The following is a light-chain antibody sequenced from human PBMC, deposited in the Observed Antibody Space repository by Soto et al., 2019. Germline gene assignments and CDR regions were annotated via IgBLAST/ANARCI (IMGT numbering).Light chain of an antibody. CDR2: DAS. V-gene: IGKV3-11*01. Sequence: EIVMTQSPATLSLSPWERATLSCRASQSVSSYLAWYQQKPGQAPRLLIYDASNRATGIPARFSGSGSGTDSTLTISSLEPEDFAVYYCQQRSNWLTFGGGTKVDIK. CDR3: QQRSNWLT. CDR1: QSVSSY. J-gene: IGKJ4*01.